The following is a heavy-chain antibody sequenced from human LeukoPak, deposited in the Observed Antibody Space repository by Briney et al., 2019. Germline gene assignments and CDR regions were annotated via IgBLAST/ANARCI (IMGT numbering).Heavy chain of an antibody. J-gene: IGHJ4*02. CDR2: IYYSGTT. D-gene: IGHD1-14*01. CDR3: ARQNPGADY. CDR1: GGSVSSSNDY. V-gene: IGHV4-39*01. Sequence: SETLSLTCTVSGGSVSSSNDYWGWIRQPPGKGLEWIGSIYYSGTTNYNPSLKSRVAISVDTSKNQFSLKLVSVTATDTAVYYCARQNPGADYWGQGTLVTVSS.